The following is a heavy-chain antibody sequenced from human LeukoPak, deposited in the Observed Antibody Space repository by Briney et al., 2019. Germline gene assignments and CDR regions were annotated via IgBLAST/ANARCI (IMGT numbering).Heavy chain of an antibody. D-gene: IGHD6-25*01. CDR3: ARGGSAFDI. Sequence: SETLSLTCTVSGGSVSSGSYYWSWIRQSPGKGLEFIGYIYYSGSTNYNPSLKSRFTISIDTSKNQFSLRLQSVGAADTAVYYCARGGSAFDIWGQGTTVTVSS. V-gene: IGHV4-61*01. CDR2: IYYSGST. J-gene: IGHJ3*02. CDR1: GGSVSSGSYY.